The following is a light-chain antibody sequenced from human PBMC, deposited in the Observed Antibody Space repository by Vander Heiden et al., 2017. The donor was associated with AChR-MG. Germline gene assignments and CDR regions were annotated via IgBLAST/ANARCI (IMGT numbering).Light chain of an antibody. V-gene: IGLV2-14*03. J-gene: IGLJ3*02. CDR3: SSYTSSTTLAV. Sequence: QSALTQPASVSGSPGQSITLSCTGASSDVGGYDFVSLYQPNPGKAPNLINHDAPDRPSGVSNPFSGSKSGNTASLTISGVQTEDEADYYCSSYTSSTTLAVFGGGTKLTVL. CDR1: SSDVGGYDF. CDR2: DAP.